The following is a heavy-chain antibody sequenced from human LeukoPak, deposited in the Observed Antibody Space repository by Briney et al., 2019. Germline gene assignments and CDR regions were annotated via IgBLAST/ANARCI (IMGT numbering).Heavy chain of an antibody. Sequence: GGSLRLSCAASGFTFSNAWMSWVRQAPGRGLEWVGRIKSKTDGGTTDYAAPVKGRFTISRDDSKNTLYLQMNSLKTEDTAVYYCTTPRSSTVRGVIGNWGQGTLVTVSS. V-gene: IGHV3-15*01. J-gene: IGHJ4*02. D-gene: IGHD3-10*01. CDR1: GFTFSNAW. CDR3: TTPRSSTVRGVIGN. CDR2: IKSKTDGGTT.